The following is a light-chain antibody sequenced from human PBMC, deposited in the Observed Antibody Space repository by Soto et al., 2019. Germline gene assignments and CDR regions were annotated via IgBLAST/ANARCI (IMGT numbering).Light chain of an antibody. CDR3: QQYAFAPHT. CDR1: QPVXSSY. CDR2: AAS. Sequence: IWLTQSAGALSLSPGERATLTCRASQPVXSSYLAWYQQKPGQAPRLLXSAASTRAAGSPDRLSASGSATDFTLIISILEPEDCAGYSFQQYAFAPHTFGQGTRLDIK. V-gene: IGKV3-20*01. J-gene: IGKJ5*01.